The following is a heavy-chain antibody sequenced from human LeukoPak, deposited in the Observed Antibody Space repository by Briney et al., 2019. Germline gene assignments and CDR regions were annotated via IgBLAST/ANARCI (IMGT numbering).Heavy chain of an antibody. J-gene: IGHJ6*02. CDR1: GGSFSGYY. CDR2: INHSGST. Sequence: SETLSLTCAVYGGSFSGYYWSWIRQPPVKELEWIGEINHSGSTNYSPSLKSRVTISVDTSKNQFSLKLSSVTAADTAVYYCARTGYSYGNMYYYYGLDVWGQGTTVTVSS. CDR3: ARTGYSYGNMYYYYGLDV. V-gene: IGHV4-34*01. D-gene: IGHD5-18*01.